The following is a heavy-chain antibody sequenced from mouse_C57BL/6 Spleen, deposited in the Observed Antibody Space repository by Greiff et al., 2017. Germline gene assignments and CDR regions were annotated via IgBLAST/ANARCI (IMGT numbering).Heavy chain of an antibody. D-gene: IGHD2-2*01. V-gene: IGHV1-18*01. CDR3: ARAVTTKAYYAMDD. CDR1: GYTFTDYN. Sequence: EVQLQQSGPGLVKPGASVKIPCKASGYTFTDYNMDWVKQSHGKSLEWIGYINPNNGGTIYNQKFKGKATLTVDKSSSTDYMELRSLTSEDTAVYYCARAVTTKAYYAMDDWGQGTSVTVSS. CDR2: INPNNGGT. J-gene: IGHJ4*01.